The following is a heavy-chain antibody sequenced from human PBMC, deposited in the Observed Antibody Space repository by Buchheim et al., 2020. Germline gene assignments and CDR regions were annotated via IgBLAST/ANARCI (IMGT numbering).Heavy chain of an antibody. Sequence: QLQLQESGSGLVKPSQTLSLTCAVSGGSISSGGYSWSWIRQPPGKGLEWIGYIYHSGSTYYNPSLKSRVTISVDTSKNQFSLKLSSVTAADTAVYYCARLRWGGWGYYYYGMDVWGQGTT. J-gene: IGHJ6*02. CDR2: IYHSGST. CDR3: ARLRWGGWGYYYYGMDV. V-gene: IGHV4-30-2*05. D-gene: IGHD6-19*01. CDR1: GGSISSGGYS.